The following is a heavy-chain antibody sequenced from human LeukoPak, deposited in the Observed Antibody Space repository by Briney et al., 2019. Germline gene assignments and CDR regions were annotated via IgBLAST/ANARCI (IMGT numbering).Heavy chain of an antibody. J-gene: IGHJ4*02. V-gene: IGHV3-30*02. Sequence: PGGSLRLSCAASGFTFSSYGMHWVRQAPGKGLEWVAFIRYDGSNKYYADSVKGRFTISRDNSKNTLYLQMNILRAEDTAVYYCAKVVASRGFWSGYSYYFDYWGQGTLVTVSS. CDR2: IRYDGSNK. CDR3: AKVVASRGFWSGYSYYFDY. CDR1: GFTFSSYG. D-gene: IGHD3-3*01.